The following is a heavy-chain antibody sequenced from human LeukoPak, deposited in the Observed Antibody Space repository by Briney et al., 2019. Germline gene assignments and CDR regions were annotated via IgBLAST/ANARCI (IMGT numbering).Heavy chain of an antibody. CDR2: ISGSGGST. CDR1: GFTFSSYA. J-gene: IGHJ4*02. D-gene: IGHD1-26*01. Sequence: GGSLRLSCAASGFTFSSYAMSWVRQAPGKGLEWVSAISGSGGSTYYADSVKGRFTISRDNSKNTLYLQMNSLRAEDTAVYYCARGWEPSYYFDYWGQGTLVTVSS. V-gene: IGHV3-23*01. CDR3: ARGWEPSYYFDY.